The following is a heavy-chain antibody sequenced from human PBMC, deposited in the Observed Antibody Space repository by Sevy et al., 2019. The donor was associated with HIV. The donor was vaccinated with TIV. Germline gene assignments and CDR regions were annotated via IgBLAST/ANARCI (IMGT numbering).Heavy chain of an antibody. J-gene: IGHJ6*02. CDR1: GYTFTSYD. CDR3: ARETGNLYYYYGMDV. D-gene: IGHD1-1*01. Sequence: ASVKVSCKASGYTFTSYDINWVRQATGRGLEWMGWMNPNSGNTGYAQKFQGRVTMTRNTSISTAYMELSSLRSEDTAVYYCARETGNLYYYYGMDVWGQGTTVTVSS. V-gene: IGHV1-8*01. CDR2: MNPNSGNT.